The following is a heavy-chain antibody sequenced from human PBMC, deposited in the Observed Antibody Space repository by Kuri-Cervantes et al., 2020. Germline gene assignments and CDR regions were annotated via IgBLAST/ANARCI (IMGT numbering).Heavy chain of an antibody. J-gene: IGHJ3*02. CDR1: GFTFSSYD. Sequence: GGSLRLSCAASGFTFSSYDMHWVRQATGKGLEWVSAIGTAGDTYYPGSVKGRFTISRENAKNSLYLQMNSLRAGDTAVYYCARDGSGWWGADAFDIWGQGTMVTVSS. CDR2: IGTAGDT. D-gene: IGHD6-19*01. CDR3: ARDGSGWWGADAFDI. V-gene: IGHV3-13*01.